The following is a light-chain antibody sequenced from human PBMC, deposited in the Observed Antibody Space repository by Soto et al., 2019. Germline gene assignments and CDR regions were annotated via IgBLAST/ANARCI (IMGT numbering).Light chain of an antibody. CDR3: SSYTTSSVVV. Sequence: QAVVTQPASVSGSPGQSITISCTGTSSDVGDYKYISWYQQLPGRAPKLMIYEVSNRPSGISNRFSGSKFGNTASLTISGLRAEDEADYYCSSYTTSSVVVFGGGTKLTVL. CDR2: EVS. CDR1: SSDVGDYKY. V-gene: IGLV2-14*01. J-gene: IGLJ2*01.